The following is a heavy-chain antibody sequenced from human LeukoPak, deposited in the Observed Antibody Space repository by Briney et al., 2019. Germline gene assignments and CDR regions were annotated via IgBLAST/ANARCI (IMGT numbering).Heavy chain of an antibody. CDR3: ARDLGEQWNFDY. V-gene: IGHV1-18*01. CDR2: ISAYNGNT. D-gene: IGHD6-19*01. J-gene: IGHJ4*02. Sequence: ASVKVSCKASGYTFTSYGISWVRQAPGQGLEWMGWISAYNGNTNYAQKLQGRVTMTTDTSTSTDYMELRSLRSDDTAVYYCARDLGEQWNFDYWGQGTLVTVSS. CDR1: GYTFTSYG.